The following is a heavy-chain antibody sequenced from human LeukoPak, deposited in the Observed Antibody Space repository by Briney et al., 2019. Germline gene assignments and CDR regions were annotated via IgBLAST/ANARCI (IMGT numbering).Heavy chain of an antibody. CDR3: AKDRSYSWALDY. V-gene: IGHV3-30*18. CDR2: ISYDGSNK. D-gene: IGHD2-2*01. J-gene: IGHJ4*02. CDR1: GFTFSSSN. Sequence: GRSLRLSCAASGFTFSSSNMHWVRPAPGKGLEWVAVISYDGSNKYYADSVKGRFTISRDNSKNTVYLQMNSLRAEDTAVYYCAKDRSYSWALDYWGQGTLVTVSS.